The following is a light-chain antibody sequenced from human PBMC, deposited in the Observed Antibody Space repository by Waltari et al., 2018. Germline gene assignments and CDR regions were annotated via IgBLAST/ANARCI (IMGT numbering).Light chain of an antibody. J-gene: IGLJ1*01. CDR3: QSDDSSLGGHNYV. Sequence: QSVLTQPPSVSGAPRQRFTLPCTGSSSNIGAGHDVHWYQQLPGTAPKLLIYRNNRRRTGGPDRFAGSRSGTSGPLASTGLQAEDEADYYCQSDDSSLGGHNYVFGSGTKVTVL. CDR2: RNN. V-gene: IGLV1-40*01. CDR1: SSNIGAGHD.